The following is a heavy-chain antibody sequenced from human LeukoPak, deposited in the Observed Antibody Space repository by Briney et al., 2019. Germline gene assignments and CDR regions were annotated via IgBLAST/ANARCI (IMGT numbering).Heavy chain of an antibody. D-gene: IGHD5-12*01. J-gene: IGHJ4*02. Sequence: TGGSLRLSCAASGFTFSRYWMSWVRQAPGKGLEWVANIKQDGSEKDYVDSVKGRFTISRDNAKNSLYLQMNSLRAEDTAVYYCARGPSGYHNTGGQGTLVTVSS. CDR1: GFTFSRYW. V-gene: IGHV3-7*01. CDR3: ARGPSGYHNT. CDR2: IKQDGSEK.